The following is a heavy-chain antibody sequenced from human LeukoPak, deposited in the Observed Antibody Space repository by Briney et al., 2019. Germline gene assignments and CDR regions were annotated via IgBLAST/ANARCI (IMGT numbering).Heavy chain of an antibody. CDR2: IYHSGST. CDR3: ARERQAYCGGDCYSNYFDY. J-gene: IGHJ4*02. V-gene: IGHV4-38-2*02. CDR1: GYSISSGYY. D-gene: IGHD2-21*01. Sequence: SETLSLTCAVSGYSISSGYYWGWIRQPPGKGLEWIGSIYHSGSTYYNPSLKSRVTISVDTSKNQFSLKLSSVTAADTAVYYCARERQAYCGGDCYSNYFDYWGQGTLVTVSS.